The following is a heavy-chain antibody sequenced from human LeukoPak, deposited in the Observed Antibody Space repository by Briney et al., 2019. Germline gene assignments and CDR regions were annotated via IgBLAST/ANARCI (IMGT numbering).Heavy chain of an antibody. J-gene: IGHJ4*02. CDR3: ARYSQKVTTIGSRDSRFDY. CDR2: INSDGTTT. V-gene: IGHV3-74*03. Sequence: GGSLRLSCAASGFTFSTYWMHWVRQAPGKGLMSVSRINSDGTTTEYADSVKGRFTISRDNAKNTLYLQMNNLRVEDTAMYYCARYSQKVTTIGSRDSRFDYWGQGTLVTVSS. CDR1: GFTFSTYW. D-gene: IGHD5-12*01.